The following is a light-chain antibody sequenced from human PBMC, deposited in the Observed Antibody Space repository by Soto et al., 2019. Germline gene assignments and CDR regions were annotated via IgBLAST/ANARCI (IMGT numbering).Light chain of an antibody. Sequence: DIQLTQSPSFLSASVGDRVTITCRASQGISSYLAWYQQKPGKAPKLLIYAASTLQSGVPSRFSGSGSGTEFTLTISSLQPEDFATYYCQQLNSYPPYTFGQGNKLEIK. J-gene: IGKJ2*01. CDR2: AAS. CDR3: QQLNSYPPYT. CDR1: QGISSY. V-gene: IGKV1-9*01.